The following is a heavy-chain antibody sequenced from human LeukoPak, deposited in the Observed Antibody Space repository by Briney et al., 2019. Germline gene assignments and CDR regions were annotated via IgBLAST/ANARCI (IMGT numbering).Heavy chain of an antibody. V-gene: IGHV4-61*02. J-gene: IGHJ6*03. CDR1: GDSISSGSYY. CDR3: ASPQNYGAPHYNYYMDV. D-gene: IGHD1-7*01. CDR2: IYSSGST. Sequence: SETLSLTCTVSGDSISSGSYYWTWIRQPAGKGLEWIGRIYSSGSTEYSPSLKSRVTISIDTSKNQLSLKLNSVTAADTAVYYCASPQNYGAPHYNYYMDVWGEGTTVTVSS.